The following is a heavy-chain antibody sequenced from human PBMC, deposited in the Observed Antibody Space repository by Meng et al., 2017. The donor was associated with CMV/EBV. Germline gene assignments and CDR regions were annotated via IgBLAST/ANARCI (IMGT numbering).Heavy chain of an antibody. CDR3: AHSRRFYDAFDI. V-gene: IGHV2-5*01. D-gene: IGHD3-3*01. CDR1: GFLLSTSGVG. J-gene: IGHJ3*02. Sequence: SGPTLVKPTQTFTLTCTLPGFLLSTSGVGVGWIRQPPGKALEWLALIYWNDDKRYSPSLKSRLTITKDTSKNQVVLTMTNMDPVNTATYYCAHSRRFYDAFDIWGQGTMVTVSS. CDR2: IYWNDDK.